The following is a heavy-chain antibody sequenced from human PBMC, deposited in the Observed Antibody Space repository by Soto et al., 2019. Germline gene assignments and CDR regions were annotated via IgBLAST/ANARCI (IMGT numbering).Heavy chain of an antibody. V-gene: IGHV3-33*01. CDR3: ARARRGVVVVAATRFYYGMDV. CDR1: GFTFSSYG. D-gene: IGHD2-15*01. J-gene: IGHJ6*04. Sequence: GGSLRLSCAASGFTFSSYGIHGVRQAPGKGLEWVAVIWYDGSNKYYADSVKGRFTISRDNSKNTLYLQMNSLRAEDTAVYYCARARRGVVVVAATRFYYGMDVWGKGTTVTVSS. CDR2: IWYDGSNK.